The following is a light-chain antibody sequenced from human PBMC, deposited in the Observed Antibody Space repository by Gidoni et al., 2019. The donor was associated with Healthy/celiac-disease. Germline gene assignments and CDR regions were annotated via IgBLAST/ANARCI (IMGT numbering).Light chain of an antibody. Sequence: SSELTQDPAVSVALGQTVRITCQGDSLRSYYASWYQQKPGQAPVLVIYGKNNRPSGIPDRFSGSSSGNTASLTITGAQAEDEADYYCNSRDSSGNHWAVFGGGTKLT. CDR1: SLRSYY. V-gene: IGLV3-19*01. J-gene: IGLJ2*01. CDR2: GKN. CDR3: NSRDSSGNHWAV.